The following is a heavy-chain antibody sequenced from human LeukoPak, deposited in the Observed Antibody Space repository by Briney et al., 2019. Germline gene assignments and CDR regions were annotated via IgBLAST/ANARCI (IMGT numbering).Heavy chain of an antibody. CDR3: AKSSPYYDFWSGYLVNWFDP. V-gene: IGHV3-23*01. CDR1: GFTFSSYA. J-gene: IGHJ5*02. D-gene: IGHD3-3*01. CDR2: ISGSGGST. Sequence: GGSLRPSCAASGFTFSSYAMSWVRQAPGKGLEWVSAISGSGGSTHYADSVKGRFTISRDNSKNTLYLQMNSLRAEDTAVYYCAKSSPYYDFWSGYLVNWFDPWGQGTLVTVSS.